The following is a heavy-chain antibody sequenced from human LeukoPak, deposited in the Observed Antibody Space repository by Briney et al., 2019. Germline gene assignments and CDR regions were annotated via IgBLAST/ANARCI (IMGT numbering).Heavy chain of an antibody. CDR2: LNPNSGDT. CDR1: GYTFTSYG. J-gene: IGHJ4*02. CDR3: ARDKNPTVFDY. V-gene: IGHV1-2*02. Sequence: GASVKVSCKASGYTFTSYGISWVRQAPGQGLEWIGLLNPNSGDTDYAQKFQGRVTMTRDTPISTAYMELNRLRSDDTAVYYCARDKNPTVFDYWGQGTLVTVSS.